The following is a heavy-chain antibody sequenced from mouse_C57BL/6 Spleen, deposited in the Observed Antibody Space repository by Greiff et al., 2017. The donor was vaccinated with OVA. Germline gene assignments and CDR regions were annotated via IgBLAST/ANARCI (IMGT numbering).Heavy chain of an antibody. V-gene: IGHV1-9*01. Sequence: VQGVESGAELMKPGASVKLSCKATGYTFTGYWIEWVKQRPGHGLEWIGEILPGSGRTNYNEKFKGKATFTADTSSNTAYMQLSNLTTEDSAIYYCARYSYYYGSSYFDYWGQGTTLTVSS. CDR3: ARYSYYYGSSYFDY. J-gene: IGHJ2*01. CDR1: GYTFTGYW. CDR2: ILPGSGRT. D-gene: IGHD1-1*01.